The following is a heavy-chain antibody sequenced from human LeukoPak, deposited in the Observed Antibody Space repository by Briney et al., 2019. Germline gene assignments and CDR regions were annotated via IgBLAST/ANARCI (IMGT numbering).Heavy chain of an antibody. D-gene: IGHD5-12*01. J-gene: IGHJ4*02. Sequence: GGSLRLSCAASGFTFADYAMRWVRQAPGKGLEWVSGISWNSGSTGYADSVKGRFTISRDNAKNSLYLQMNSLRAEDTALYYCAKNGGPLEMATIRSYFDYWGQGTLVTVSS. CDR2: ISWNSGST. CDR1: GFTFADYA. V-gene: IGHV3-9*01. CDR3: AKNGGPLEMATIRSYFDY.